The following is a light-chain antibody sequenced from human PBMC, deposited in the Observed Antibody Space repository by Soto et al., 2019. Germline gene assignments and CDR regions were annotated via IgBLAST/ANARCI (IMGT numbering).Light chain of an antibody. CDR1: QSVSSN. V-gene: IGKV3-15*01. CDR3: QQYNNWPYT. CDR2: GAS. J-gene: IGKJ2*01. Sequence: EIVMTQSPATLSVSPGERATLSCRASQSVSSNFAWYQQKPGQSPRLLIYGASTRATGIPARFSGSGSGTEFTLTISSLQSEDFAVYYCQQYNNWPYTCGQGTKLEIK.